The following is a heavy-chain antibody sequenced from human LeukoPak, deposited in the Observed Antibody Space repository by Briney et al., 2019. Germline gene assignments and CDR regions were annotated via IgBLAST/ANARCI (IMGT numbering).Heavy chain of an antibody. CDR3: ATDTLRRRIEDNYYDSNPFDY. Sequence: GASVKVSCKASGYTFTSYGISWVRQAPGQGLEWMGWISAYNGNTNYAQKFQGRVTTTEDTSSETAYMELTSLTSDDTAVYYCATDTLRRRIEDNYYDSNPFDYWGQGTQVTVSS. J-gene: IGHJ4*02. CDR1: GYTFTSYG. D-gene: IGHD3-22*01. CDR2: ISAYNGNT. V-gene: IGHV1-18*01.